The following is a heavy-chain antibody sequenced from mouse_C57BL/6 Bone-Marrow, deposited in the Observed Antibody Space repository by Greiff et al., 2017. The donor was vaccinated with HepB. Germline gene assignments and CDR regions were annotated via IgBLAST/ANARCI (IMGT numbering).Heavy chain of an antibody. D-gene: IGHD4-1*01. CDR3: ARNPLNWDWYFDV. Sequence: QVQLQQSGPGLVQPSQSLSITCTVSGFSLTSYGVHWVRQSPGKGLEWLGVIWSGGSTDYNAAFISRLSISKDNSKSQVFFKMNSLQADDTAIYYCARNPLNWDWYFDVWGTGTTVTVSS. V-gene: IGHV2-2*01. CDR1: GFSLTSYG. J-gene: IGHJ1*03. CDR2: IWSGGST.